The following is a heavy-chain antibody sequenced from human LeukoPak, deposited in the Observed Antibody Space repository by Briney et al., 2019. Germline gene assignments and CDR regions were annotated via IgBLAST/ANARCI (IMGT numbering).Heavy chain of an antibody. Sequence: GGSLRLSCAASGFTFSSAWMSWVRQAPGKGLEWVGRIKSKTEGGTTDYAAPVKGRFTISRDDSKNTLYLQMNSLKTEDTAVYYCTTQRYCSGGNCSDYWGQGTLVTVSS. D-gene: IGHD2-15*01. CDR1: GFTFSSAW. CDR3: TTQRYCSGGNCSDY. V-gene: IGHV3-15*01. J-gene: IGHJ4*02. CDR2: IKSKTEGGTT.